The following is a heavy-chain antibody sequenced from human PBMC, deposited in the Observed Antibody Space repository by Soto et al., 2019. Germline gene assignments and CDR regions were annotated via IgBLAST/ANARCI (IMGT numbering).Heavy chain of an antibody. CDR2: ISGSGGST. D-gene: IGHD2-21*02. J-gene: IGHJ1*01. CDR3: AKVVVVTAIPAEYFQH. V-gene: IGHV3-23*01. Sequence: EVQLLESGGGLVQPGGSLRLSCAASGFTFSSYAMSWVRQAPGKGLEWVSAISGSGGSTYYADSVKGRFTISRDNSTNSLYLQMNSLRAEDTAVYYCAKVVVVTAIPAEYFQHWGQGTLVTVSS. CDR1: GFTFSSYA.